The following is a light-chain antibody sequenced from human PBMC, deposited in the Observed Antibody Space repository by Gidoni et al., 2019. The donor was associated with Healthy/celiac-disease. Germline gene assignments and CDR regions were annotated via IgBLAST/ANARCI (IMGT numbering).Light chain of an antibody. J-gene: IGKJ2*02. V-gene: IGKV1-33*01. CDR3: QQYDNLPGT. Sequence: DSQMTQSPSSLSASVGDRVTITCQASQDISNYLNWYQQKPGKAPKLLIYDASNLETGVPSRFSGSGSGTDFTFTISSLQPEDIATYYCQQYDNLPGTFXQXTKLEIK. CDR1: QDISNY. CDR2: DAS.